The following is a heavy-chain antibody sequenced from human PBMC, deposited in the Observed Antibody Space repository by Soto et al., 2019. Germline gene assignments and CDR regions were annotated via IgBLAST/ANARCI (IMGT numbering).Heavy chain of an antibody. CDR3: AKVGSGWYYFDY. CDR1: GFTFSNYP. CDR2: MSGSGAST. J-gene: IGHJ4*02. Sequence: LRLSCAASGFTFSNYPMSWVRQAPGKGLEWVSGMSGSGASTYYADSVKGRFTISRDNSKNTLYLQMNSLRGEDTAIYYCAKVGSGWYYFDYWGQGTLVTVSS. V-gene: IGHV3-23*01. D-gene: IGHD6-19*01.